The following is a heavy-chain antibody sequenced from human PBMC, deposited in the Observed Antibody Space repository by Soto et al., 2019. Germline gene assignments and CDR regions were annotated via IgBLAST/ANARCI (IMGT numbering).Heavy chain of an antibody. CDR3: ARDEGVASGN. Sequence: QVQLVQSGAEVKKPGASVKVSRRASGYTFSSSPLHWVRQAPGQRPEWMGWINTANDDTKYSQKFQDRVTLTRDTSASTAYMEVSSLTPEDTAVYYCARDEGVASGNWGQGTLVTVSS. J-gene: IGHJ4*02. V-gene: IGHV1-3*04. CDR1: GYTFSSSP. D-gene: IGHD5-12*01. CDR2: INTANDDT.